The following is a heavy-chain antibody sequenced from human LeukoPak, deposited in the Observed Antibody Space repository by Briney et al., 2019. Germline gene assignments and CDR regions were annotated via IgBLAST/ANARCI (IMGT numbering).Heavy chain of an antibody. J-gene: IGHJ4*02. D-gene: IGHD3-10*01. CDR3: AKQGTTLLWFGEAFDY. CDR2: FSERGGST. V-gene: IGHV3-23*01. CDR1: GFTFSGFP. Sequence: GGPLRLPCAASGFTFSGFPMSGAGRAPGRGVGGVSAFSERGGSTYYAASVKGRFTIPRDNSKNTLYLQMNSLRAEDTAVYYCAKQGTTLLWFGEAFDYWGQGTLVTVSS.